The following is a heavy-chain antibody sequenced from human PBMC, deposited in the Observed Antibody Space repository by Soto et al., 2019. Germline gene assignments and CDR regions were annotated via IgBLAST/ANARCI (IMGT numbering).Heavy chain of an antibody. V-gene: IGHV1-46*01. CDR1: GYTFTSYY. J-gene: IGHJ5*02. Sequence: RASVKVSCKASGYTFTSYYMHWVRQAPGQGLEWMGIINPSGGSTNYAQKFQGRVTITADESTSTAYMELSSLRSEDTAVYYCAREGANHCSSTSCYPYWFDPWGQGTLVTVSS. D-gene: IGHD2-2*01. CDR3: AREGANHCSSTSCYPYWFDP. CDR2: INPSGGST.